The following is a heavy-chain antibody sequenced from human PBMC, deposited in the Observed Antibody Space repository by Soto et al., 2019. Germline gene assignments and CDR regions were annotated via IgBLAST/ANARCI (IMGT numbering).Heavy chain of an antibody. J-gene: IGHJ5*02. CDR2: ISAYNGNT. V-gene: IGHV1-18*04. CDR3: ARVRPGIAAAGTDWFDP. CDR1: GYTFTSYG. Sequence: QVQLVQSGAEVKKPGASVKVSCKASGYTFTSYGISWVRQAPGQGLEWMGWISAYNGNTNYAQKLQGRVTMTTDTSTSKAYMELRSLRSDDTAVYYCARVRPGIAAAGTDWFDPWGQGTLVTVSS. D-gene: IGHD6-13*01.